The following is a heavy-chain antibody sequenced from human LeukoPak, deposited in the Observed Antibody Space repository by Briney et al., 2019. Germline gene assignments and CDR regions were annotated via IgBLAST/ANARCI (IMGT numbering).Heavy chain of an antibody. Sequence: GASVKVSFKASGYTFTCYYMHWVRQAPGQGLEWMGWINPNSGGTNYAQKFQGRVTMTRDTSISTAYMELSRLRSDDTAVYYCARWLYCSGGSCYSGFDYWGQGTLVTVSS. CDR1: GYTFTCYY. J-gene: IGHJ4*02. CDR3: ARWLYCSGGSCYSGFDY. V-gene: IGHV1-2*02. D-gene: IGHD2-15*01. CDR2: INPNSGGT.